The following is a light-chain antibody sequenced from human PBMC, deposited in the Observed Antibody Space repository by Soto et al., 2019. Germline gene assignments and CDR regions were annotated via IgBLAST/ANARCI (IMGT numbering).Light chain of an antibody. CDR2: ASS. Sequence: DIQMTQSPSSLSASVGDRVTITCRARQGISNYLAWYQQKPGEVPKVLIYASSTVQSGVPSRFSGSGSGTDFTLTISSLQPEDVATYYCHKYNSAPLTFGGGTKVEIK. CDR3: HKYNSAPLT. V-gene: IGKV1-27*01. J-gene: IGKJ4*01. CDR1: QGISNY.